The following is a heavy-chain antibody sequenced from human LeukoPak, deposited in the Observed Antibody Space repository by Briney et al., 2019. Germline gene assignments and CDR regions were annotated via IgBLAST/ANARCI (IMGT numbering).Heavy chain of an antibody. CDR3: ARDVYGSGDV. V-gene: IGHV3-7*03. CDR2: MNEDGSEK. D-gene: IGHD6-19*01. J-gene: IGHJ6*02. Sequence: GVSLRLSCAASGFTFRSYWMTWVRLAPGKGLEWVANMNEDGSEKYYLDSVKGRFTISRDNAKNSLFLQMNTLRAEDTAVYYCARDVYGSGDVWGQGTTVTVSS. CDR1: GFTFRSYW.